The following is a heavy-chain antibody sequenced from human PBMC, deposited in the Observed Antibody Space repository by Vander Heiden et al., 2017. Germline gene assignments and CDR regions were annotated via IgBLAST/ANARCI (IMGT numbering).Heavy chain of an antibody. CDR1: GFRFSTYS. CDR3: VTGYTATNSCCEC. J-gene: IGHJ1*01. CDR2: ISISSSTI. D-gene: IGHD2-15*01. V-gene: IGHV3-48*02. Sequence: EVQLVESGGGLVQPGGSLRLSCAASGFRFSTYSMNWVRQAPGKGLEWISYISISSSTIYYADSVKGRFTISRANAKNSPYLNMNSLRDEDTAVDVGVTGYTATNSCCECWGQRTL.